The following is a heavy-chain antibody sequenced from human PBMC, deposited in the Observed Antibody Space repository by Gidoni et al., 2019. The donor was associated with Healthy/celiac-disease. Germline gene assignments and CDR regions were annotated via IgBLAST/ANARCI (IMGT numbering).Heavy chain of an antibody. Sequence: EVQMVQSGAEVKTPGESLKISCKGSGYSFTSYWIGWVRQMPGKGREWMGIIYPGDSYTRYSPSFQGEVTISADKSISTAYLQWSSLKASDTAMYYCARAAQWGGPDYYYYMDVWGKGTTVTVSS. CDR2: IYPGDSYT. V-gene: IGHV5-51*01. J-gene: IGHJ6*03. D-gene: IGHD1-26*01. CDR1: GYSFTSYW. CDR3: ARAAQWGGPDYYYYMDV.